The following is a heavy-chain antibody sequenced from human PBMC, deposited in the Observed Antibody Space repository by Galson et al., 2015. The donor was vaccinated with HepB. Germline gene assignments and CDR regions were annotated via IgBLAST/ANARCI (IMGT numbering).Heavy chain of an antibody. J-gene: IGHJ1*01. CDR3: AKEAPRYGKSSTSWGDEH. CDR2: ISYDGSNK. V-gene: IGHV3-30*18. Sequence: SLRLSCAASGFTFRSYGMHWVRQAPGKGLEWVAVISYDGSNKDYADSVKGRFTISRDNSKNTLYLQMNSLRAEDTAVYYCAKEAPRYGKSSTSWGDEHWGQGTLVTVSS. D-gene: IGHD2-2*01. CDR1: GFTFRSYG.